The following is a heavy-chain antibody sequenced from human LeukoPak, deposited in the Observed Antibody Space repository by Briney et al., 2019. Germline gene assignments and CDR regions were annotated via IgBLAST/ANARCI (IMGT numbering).Heavy chain of an antibody. Sequence: GGSRSLAWAVEGFTFGSFAMGWVRQVAGKGMEWVSGISGSGDNTYYAESVKGRFTISRGNSKNTLYVQVNSLATEHTTAYYCPKGSYYNSSGSFYLAYWRQATLVTDSS. CDR1: GFTFGSFA. CDR2: ISGSGDNT. D-gene: IGHD3-22*01. J-gene: IGHJ4*02. V-gene: IGHV3-23*01. CDR3: PKGSYYNSSGSFYLAY.